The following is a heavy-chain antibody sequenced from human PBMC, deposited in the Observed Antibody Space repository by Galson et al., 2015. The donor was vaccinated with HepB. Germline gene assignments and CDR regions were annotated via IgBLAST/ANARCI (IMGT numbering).Heavy chain of an antibody. Sequence: QSGAEVKKPGESLKISCKGSGYDFSTYWIGWVRQVPGKGLEWMGIIYPGDSDTTYSPSFLGQVTISADESISTAYLQWSGLKASDTAMYYCARFSMLRGHMRLFDPWGQGTLVIVSS. D-gene: IGHD3-10*01. J-gene: IGHJ5*02. V-gene: IGHV5-51*01. CDR3: ARFSMLRGHMRLFDP. CDR2: IYPGDSDT. CDR1: GYDFSTYW.